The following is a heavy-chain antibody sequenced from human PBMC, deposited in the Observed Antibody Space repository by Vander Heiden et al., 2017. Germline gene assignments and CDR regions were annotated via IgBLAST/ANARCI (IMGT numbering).Heavy chain of an antibody. CDR2: INHSGST. Sequence: QVQLQQWGAGLLKPSETLSLTCAVYGGSFSGYYWSWIRQPPGKGLEWIGEINHSGSTNYNPSLKSRVTISVDTSKNQFSLKLSSVTAADTAVYYCARGFYRAGGRPPGGNDAFDIWGQGTMVTVSS. V-gene: IGHV4-34*01. CDR1: GGSFSGYY. J-gene: IGHJ3*02. CDR3: ARGFYRAGGRPPGGNDAFDI. D-gene: IGHD3-16*02.